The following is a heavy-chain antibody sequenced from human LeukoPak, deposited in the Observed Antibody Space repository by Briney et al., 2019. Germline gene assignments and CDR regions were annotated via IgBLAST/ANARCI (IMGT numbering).Heavy chain of an antibody. CDR3: ARVRDLTVVVPASMNPTSRHYFDY. D-gene: IGHD2-2*01. J-gene: IGHJ4*02. CDR2: IYDSGST. Sequence: SETLSLTCTVAAGSISSGGSYWSWLRQHPGRGLEWFAYIYDSGSTYYVPSLKSRVTLSVGTSKNHFALKQSSVTAADTAVYYCARVRDLTVVVPASMNPTSRHYFDYWGQGTLVTVSS. CDR1: AGSISSGGSY. V-gene: IGHV4-31*03.